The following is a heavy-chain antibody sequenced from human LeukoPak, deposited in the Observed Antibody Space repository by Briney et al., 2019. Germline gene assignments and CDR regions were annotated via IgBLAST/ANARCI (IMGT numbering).Heavy chain of an antibody. V-gene: IGHV3-53*01. D-gene: IGHD3-3*02. CDR3: ARVGDHFHWYLDL. CDR1: GFTVSTNY. J-gene: IGHJ2*01. CDR2: LYSGSST. Sequence: GGSLRLSCAASGFTVSTNYMNWVRQAPGKGLDGVSILYSGSSTYYADSVECRFIVSRDSSKNTLSLQMNDLRAEDTAVYYCARVGDHFHWYLDLWGRGTLVTVSS.